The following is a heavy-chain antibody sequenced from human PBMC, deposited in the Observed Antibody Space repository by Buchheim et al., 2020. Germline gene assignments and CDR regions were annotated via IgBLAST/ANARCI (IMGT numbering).Heavy chain of an antibody. CDR2: IYYSGTT. CDR1: GGSISNYY. D-gene: IGHD1-1*01. CDR3: ARHFTRNYYFDY. V-gene: IGHV4-59*08. Sequence: QVQLQESGPGLVKPSETLSLICTVSGGSISNYYWSWIRQPPGKGLEWIGYIYYSGTTNYNPSLKSRVTISVDTSKNPFSLKLNSVTAADTAMYYCARHFTRNYYFDYWGQGTL. J-gene: IGHJ4*02.